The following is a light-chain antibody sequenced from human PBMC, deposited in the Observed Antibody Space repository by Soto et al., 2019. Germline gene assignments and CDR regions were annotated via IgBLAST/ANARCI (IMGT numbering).Light chain of an antibody. V-gene: IGKV3-20*01. Sequence: IGLTQSPGTLSLSPGERATLSCRASQSGSSTYIAWYQQNPGQAPRLLIYRAASRATVIPDRLSGSGSGTDFTLTISRMEPEDFAVYFWQQYGSSPPFTFGQGTNVEIK. CDR3: QQYGSSPPFT. CDR1: QSGSSTY. J-gene: IGKJ2*01. CDR2: RAA.